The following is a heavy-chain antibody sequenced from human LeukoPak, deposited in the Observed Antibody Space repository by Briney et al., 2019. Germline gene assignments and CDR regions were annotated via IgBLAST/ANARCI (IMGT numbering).Heavy chain of an antibody. D-gene: IGHD5-24*01. CDR3: ARSRGGDGSFDY. Sequence: SVKVSCKASGGTISSYAISWVRQAPGQGLEWMGGIVPIFGTANYAQKFQGRVTITTDESTSTAYMELSSLRSEDTAVYYCARSRGGDGSFDYWGQGTLVTVSS. V-gene: IGHV1-69*05. CDR1: GGTISSYA. J-gene: IGHJ4*02. CDR2: IVPIFGTA.